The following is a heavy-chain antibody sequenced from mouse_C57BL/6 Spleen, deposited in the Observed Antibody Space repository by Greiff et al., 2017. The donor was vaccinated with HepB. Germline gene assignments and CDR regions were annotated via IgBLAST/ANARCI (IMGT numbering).Heavy chain of an antibody. J-gene: IGHJ2*01. CDR2: IDPSDSYT. CDR1: GYTFTSYW. Sequence: QVQLQQPGAELVKPGASVKLSCKASGYTFTSYWMQWVKQRPGQGLEWIGEIDPSDSYTNYNQKFKGKATLTVDTSSSTAYMQLSSLTSEDSAVYYCAAGAGCFDYWGEGTTLTVSS. CDR3: AAGAGCFDY. D-gene: IGHD3-3*01. V-gene: IGHV1-50*01.